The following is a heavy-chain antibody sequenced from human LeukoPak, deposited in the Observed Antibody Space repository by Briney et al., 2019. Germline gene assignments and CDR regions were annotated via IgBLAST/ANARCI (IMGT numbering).Heavy chain of an antibody. Sequence: GASVKVSCKAAGYTFTGYYMFWVRQAPGQGLEWMGRINPNSGGTNYAQKFQGRVTMTRDTSISTAYMELSRLRSDDTAVYYCAREGGWELPLDYWGQGTLVTVSS. CDR2: INPNSGGT. D-gene: IGHD1-26*01. CDR3: AREGGWELPLDY. J-gene: IGHJ4*02. CDR1: GYTFTGYY. V-gene: IGHV1-2*06.